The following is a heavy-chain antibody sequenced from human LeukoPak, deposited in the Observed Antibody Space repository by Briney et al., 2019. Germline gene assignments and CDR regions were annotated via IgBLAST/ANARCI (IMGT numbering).Heavy chain of an antibody. D-gene: IGHD2-15*01. Sequence: PSETLSLTCTVSGGSISSSRHYWGWIRQPPGKTLEWIGTIYYSGGTYYDPSLKSRATISVDTSKNQFSLRLTSVTAADTAVYHCAIHWASYSGGTCYSFDDWGQGTLVTVSS. CDR2: IYYSGGT. V-gene: IGHV4-39*01. CDR1: GGSISSSRHY. J-gene: IGHJ4*02. CDR3: AIHWASYSGGTCYSFDD.